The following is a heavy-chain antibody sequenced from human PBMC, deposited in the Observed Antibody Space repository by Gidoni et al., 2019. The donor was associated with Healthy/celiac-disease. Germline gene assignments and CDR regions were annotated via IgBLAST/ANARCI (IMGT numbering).Heavy chain of an antibody. CDR1: GYTFTSYY. D-gene: IGHD2-21*02. CDR2: INPSGGST. J-gene: IGHJ4*02. CDR3: ARDNRPLYYFDY. V-gene: IGHV1-46*01. Sequence: QVQLVQSGAEVKKPGASVKVSCKASGYTFTSYYMHWVRQATGQGLEWMGIINPSGGSTRYAQKFQGRVTMTRDTSTSTVYMELSSLRSEDTAVYYCARDNRPLYYFDYWGQGTLVTVSS.